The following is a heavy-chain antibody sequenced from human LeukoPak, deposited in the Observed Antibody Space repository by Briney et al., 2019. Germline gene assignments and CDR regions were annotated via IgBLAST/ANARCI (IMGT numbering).Heavy chain of an antibody. CDR2: ITYDDFYK. D-gene: IGHD3-10*01. CDR3: AKDRISMVRSSDTDN. J-gene: IGHJ4*02. V-gene: IGHV3-30*18. Sequence: GGSLRLSCAASGFTFRSYGMHWVRQAPGKGLEWVALITYDDFYKYYGDSVKGRFTISRDNSKNTLYLQMNSLRPEDTAVYYCAKDRISMVRSSDTDNWGQGTLVTVSS. CDR1: GFTFRSYG.